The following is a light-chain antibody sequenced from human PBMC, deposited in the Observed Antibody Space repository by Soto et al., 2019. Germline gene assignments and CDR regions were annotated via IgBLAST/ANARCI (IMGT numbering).Light chain of an antibody. CDR1: SSNIGAGYD. CDR2: GNS. J-gene: IGLJ1*01. V-gene: IGLV1-40*01. Sequence: QSVLTQPPSGSGAPGQRVTISCTGSSSNIGAGYDVHWYQQLPGTAPKLLIYGNSNRPSGVPDRFSGSKSGTSAPLAITGIQAEDEADYYCQSYDSSLVGVFGTGTKLTVL. CDR3: QSYDSSLVGV.